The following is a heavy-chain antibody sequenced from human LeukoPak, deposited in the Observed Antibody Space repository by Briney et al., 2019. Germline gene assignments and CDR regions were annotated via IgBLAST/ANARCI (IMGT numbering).Heavy chain of an antibody. CDR2: ISGSGGST. J-gene: IGHJ4*02. CDR3: AKDLAIYDSIYFDY. CDR1: GFTFSSYA. V-gene: IGHV3-23*01. Sequence: HPGGPLRLSCAASGFTFSSYAMSWVRQAPGKGLEWVSAISGSGGSTYYADSVKGRFTISRDNSKNTLYLQMNSLRAEDTAVYYCAKDLAIYDSIYFDYWGQGTLVTVSS. D-gene: IGHD3-22*01.